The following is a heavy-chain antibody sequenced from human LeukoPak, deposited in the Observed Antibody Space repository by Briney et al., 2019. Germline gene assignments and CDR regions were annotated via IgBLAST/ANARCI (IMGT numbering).Heavy chain of an antibody. CDR1: GEPLGTFY. CDR3: ARAHSGLYLDS. CDR2: IHTNGYT. V-gene: IGHV4-4*07. D-gene: IGHD2-15*01. Sequence: SETLSLTCTVSGEPLGTFYWSWIRQPAGQGLEYIGRIHTNGYTNYKPSLNSRVTMSVDSSKNQISLTLRSVTATDTAIYYCARAHSGLYLDSWGQGTLVTVSS. J-gene: IGHJ4*02.